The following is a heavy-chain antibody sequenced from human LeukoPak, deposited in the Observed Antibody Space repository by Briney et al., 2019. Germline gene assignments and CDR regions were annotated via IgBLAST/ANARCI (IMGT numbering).Heavy chain of an antibody. CDR2: ITPIFGTA. Sequence: GSSVKVSCKASGGTFSSYAISWVRQAPGQGLEWMGRITPIFGTANYAQKFQGRVTITTDESTSTAYMELSSLRSEDTAVYYCARDQVDYYDSSGYSVWGQGTLVTVSS. V-gene: IGHV1-69*05. J-gene: IGHJ4*02. CDR1: GGTFSSYA. D-gene: IGHD3-22*01. CDR3: ARDQVDYYDSSGYSV.